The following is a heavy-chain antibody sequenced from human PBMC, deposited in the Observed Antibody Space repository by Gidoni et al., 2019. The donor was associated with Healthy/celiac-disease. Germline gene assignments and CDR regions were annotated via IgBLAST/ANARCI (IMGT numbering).Heavy chain of an antibody. CDR3: ARDAGVNGMDV. Sequence: QVQLVQSGAEVKKPGSSVKVSCKASGGTFSSYALSWVRQAPGQGLEWMGRIIPILGIANYAQKFQGRVTITADKSTSTAYMELSSLRSEDTAVYYCARDAGVNGMDVWGQGTTVTVSS. CDR2: IIPILGIA. D-gene: IGHD2-8*01. J-gene: IGHJ6*02. V-gene: IGHV1-69*04. CDR1: GGTFSSYA.